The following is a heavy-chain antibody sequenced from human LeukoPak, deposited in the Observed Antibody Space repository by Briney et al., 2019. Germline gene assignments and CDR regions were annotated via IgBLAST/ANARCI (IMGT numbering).Heavy chain of an antibody. Sequence: GGSLRLSCAASGFTFSSYSMNWVRQAPGKGLEWVSYISSSSSTIYYAESVKGRFTISRDNAKNSLYLQMNSLRAEDTAVYYCARDPYGSGSYYFLTDYWGQGTLVTVSS. CDR2: ISSSSSTI. J-gene: IGHJ4*02. CDR1: GFTFSSYS. CDR3: ARDPYGSGSYYFLTDY. D-gene: IGHD3-10*01. V-gene: IGHV3-48*04.